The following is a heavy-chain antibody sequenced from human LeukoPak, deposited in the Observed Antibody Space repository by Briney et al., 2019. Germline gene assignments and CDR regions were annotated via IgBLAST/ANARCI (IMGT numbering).Heavy chain of an antibody. CDR2: IKQDGSEG. V-gene: IGHV3-7*01. CDR1: GFPFSDYC. CDR3: SRSLDY. J-gene: IGHJ4*02. Sequence: GGPLRLSCAASGFPFSDYCMDWVRQAPGKGMEWVANIKQDGSEGYYADSVKGRFTISRDNAKSSLYLQMNSLRAEDTAVYYCSRSLDYWGQGALVTVSS.